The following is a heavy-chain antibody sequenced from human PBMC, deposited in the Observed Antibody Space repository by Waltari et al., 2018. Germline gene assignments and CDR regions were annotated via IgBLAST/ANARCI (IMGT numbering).Heavy chain of an antibody. CDR3: TRERSVTGKGNLDY. V-gene: IGHV3-48*03. D-gene: IGHD3-10*01. CDR2: ISNGGSNI. CDR1: GLTFSSYE. J-gene: IGHJ4*02. Sequence: EVQLVESGGGLVQTGGSLRLSCAASGLTFSSYEMNWVRQAPGKGLEGVSYISNGGSNIFYAASVKGRFTISRDNAKNSLYLQMNSLRVEDTAVYYCTRERSVTGKGNLDYWGQGTLVTVSS.